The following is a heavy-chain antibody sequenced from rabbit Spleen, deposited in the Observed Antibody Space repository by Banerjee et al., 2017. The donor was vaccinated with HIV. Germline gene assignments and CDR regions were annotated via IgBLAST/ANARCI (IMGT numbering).Heavy chain of an antibody. CDR1: GFSFTSSDY. J-gene: IGHJ6*01. D-gene: IGHD1-1*01. Sequence: QQQLEESGGGLVKPGGTLTLTCTASGFSFTSSDYMCWVRQAPGKGLEWIACIAGDSSGFTYSATWAKGRFTCSKTSSTTVTLQMTSLTVADTATYFCARDTSSSFSSYGMDLWGQGTLVTVS. V-gene: IGHV1S45*01. CDR2: IAGDSSGFT. CDR3: ARDTSSSFSSYGMDL.